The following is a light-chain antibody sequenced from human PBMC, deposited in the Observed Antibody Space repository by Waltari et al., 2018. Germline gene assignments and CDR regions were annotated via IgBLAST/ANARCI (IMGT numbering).Light chain of an antibody. Sequence: QSALTQPPSASGSPGQSVTISCTGTSSDVGGFNSVSWYQHHPGKAPKVMISEVSKRPSAVPDRVSGSKSGNTASLTVSGLQAEDEADYYCSSYAGFNNPVVFGGGTKLTVL. CDR1: SSDVGGFNS. CDR3: SSYAGFNNPVV. CDR2: EVS. V-gene: IGLV2-8*01. J-gene: IGLJ2*01.